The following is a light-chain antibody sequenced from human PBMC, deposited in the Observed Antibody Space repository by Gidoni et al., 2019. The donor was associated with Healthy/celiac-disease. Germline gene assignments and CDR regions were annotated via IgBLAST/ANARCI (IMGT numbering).Light chain of an antibody. V-gene: IGKV3-20*01. J-gene: IGKJ2*01. Sequence: DILLMQSPGTLSSSPGERATISRRASQSVSSSYLSWFQQKPGQAPRLLIYGASSRATGIPDRFSGSGSGTDFTLTISRLEPEDFAVYYCQQYGSSPQYTFXXXTKLEIK. CDR2: GAS. CDR3: QQYGSSPQYT. CDR1: QSVSSSY.